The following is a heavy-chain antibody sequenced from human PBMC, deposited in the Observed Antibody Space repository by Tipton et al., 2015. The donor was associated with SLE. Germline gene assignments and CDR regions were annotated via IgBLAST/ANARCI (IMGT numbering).Heavy chain of an antibody. CDR3: ARGGSTALYHFDS. D-gene: IGHD6-13*01. J-gene: IGHJ4*02. V-gene: IGHV4-59*12. CDR2: LYYSGST. Sequence: TLSLTCTVSGGSISTYYWNWIRQPPGKGLEWIGFLYYSGSTNYDPSLKRRVTISVDTSKNHFSLKLSSVTAADTAVYYCARGGSTALYHFDSWGQGTLVTVSS. CDR1: GGSISTYY.